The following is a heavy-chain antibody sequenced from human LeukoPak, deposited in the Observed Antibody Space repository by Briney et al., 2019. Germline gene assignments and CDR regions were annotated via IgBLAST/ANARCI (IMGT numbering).Heavy chain of an antibody. CDR2: MNPNSCNT. Sequence: ASVKVSCKASGYTFTSYDINWVRQATGQGLEWMGWMNPNSCNTGYAQKFQGRVTMTRNTSISTAYMELSSLRSEDTAVYYCARGLFYPRFWPYYYYYYMDVWGKGTTVTVSS. J-gene: IGHJ6*03. CDR1: GYTFTSYD. D-gene: IGHD3-3*01. CDR3: ARGLFYPRFWPYYYYYYMDV. V-gene: IGHV1-8*01.